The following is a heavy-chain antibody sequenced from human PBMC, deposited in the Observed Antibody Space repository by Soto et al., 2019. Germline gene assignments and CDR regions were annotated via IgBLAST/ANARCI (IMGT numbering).Heavy chain of an antibody. J-gene: IGHJ4*01. CDR1: VDSFSNTGVA. CDR3: ARGKNYAFDY. D-gene: IGHD3-16*01. CDR2: TYYNSKWYN. V-gene: IGHV6-1*01. Sequence: SQTLSLTFVISVDSFSNTGVAWNWIRQSPSRGLEWLGRTYYNSKWYNDYAVSVKGRITINPDTSKIQFSLQLSSVTPDDTAVYYCARGKNYAFDYWGHGTLVTVSS.